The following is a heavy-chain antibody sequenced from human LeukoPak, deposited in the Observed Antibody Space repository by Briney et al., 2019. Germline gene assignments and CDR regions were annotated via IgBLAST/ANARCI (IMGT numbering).Heavy chain of an antibody. D-gene: IGHD1-26*01. Sequence: ASVMVSCKASEYSFTGYYIHWVRQAPGQGLEWMGWINPNTGATNYAQEFQGRVTMTRDTSISTAYMELSGLTSDDTAVYFCARDKFAVGATNFFDYWGQGTLVTVSS. CDR3: ARDKFAVGATNFFDY. J-gene: IGHJ4*02. CDR1: EYSFTGYY. V-gene: IGHV1-2*02. CDR2: INPNTGAT.